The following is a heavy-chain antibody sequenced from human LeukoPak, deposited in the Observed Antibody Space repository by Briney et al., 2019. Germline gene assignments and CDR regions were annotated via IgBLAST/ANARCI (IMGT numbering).Heavy chain of an antibody. D-gene: IGHD6-19*01. Sequence: PGGSLRLSCAASGFTFSSYWMTWVRQAPGKGLEWVANIKQDGSEKYYVDSVKGQFTISRDNAKNSLYLQMNGLRAEDTAVYYCARDLSSGWSPLDYWGQGTLVTVSS. V-gene: IGHV3-7*01. CDR3: ARDLSSGWSPLDY. CDR1: GFTFSSYW. CDR2: IKQDGSEK. J-gene: IGHJ4*02.